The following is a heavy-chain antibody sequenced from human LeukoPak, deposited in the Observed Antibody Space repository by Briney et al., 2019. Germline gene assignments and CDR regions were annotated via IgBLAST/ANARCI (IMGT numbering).Heavy chain of an antibody. CDR1: GYTFTSYD. CDR2: MNPNSGNT. J-gene: IGHJ4*02. Sequence: ASVKVSCKASGYTFTSYDINWVPQATGQGLEWMGWMNPNSGNTSYAQKFQGRVTMPRNTSIRTGYMELSSLRSEDTAVYYCARGNFVRYSSGWGNDYWGQGTLVTVSS. D-gene: IGHD6-19*01. CDR3: ARGNFVRYSSGWGNDY. V-gene: IGHV1-8*01.